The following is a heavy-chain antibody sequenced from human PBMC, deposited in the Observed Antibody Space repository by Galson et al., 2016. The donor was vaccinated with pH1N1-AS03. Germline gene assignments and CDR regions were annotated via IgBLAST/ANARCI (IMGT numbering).Heavy chain of an antibody. Sequence: PALVKPTQTLTLTCTFSGFSLSTGGVHVAWIRQPPGKTLEWLALIFWDGETRHSPSPGSRPTITKDTSKNQVVLRMTNMDPMDTATYYCARSTHVNEGLDYWGQGALVTVSS. J-gene: IGHJ4*02. CDR3: ARSTHVNEGLDY. V-gene: IGHV2-5*02. CDR2: IFWDGET. CDR1: GFSLSTGGVH. D-gene: IGHD2-8*01.